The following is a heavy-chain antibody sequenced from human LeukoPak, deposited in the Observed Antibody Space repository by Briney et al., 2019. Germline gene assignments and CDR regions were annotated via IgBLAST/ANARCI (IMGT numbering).Heavy chain of an antibody. J-gene: IGHJ4*02. D-gene: IGHD4-17*01. CDR1: GFIFSAYE. V-gene: IGHV3-48*03. CDR3: ARDAPGTVTNDY. CDR2: INTGGSRI. Sequence: GGSLRLSCAASGFIFSAYEFNWVRQVPGKGLEWISYINTGGSRIYYADSVKGRFTISRDNAKNSLYLQTHSLRVEDTAVYYCARDAPGTVTNDYWGQGTLVTVSS.